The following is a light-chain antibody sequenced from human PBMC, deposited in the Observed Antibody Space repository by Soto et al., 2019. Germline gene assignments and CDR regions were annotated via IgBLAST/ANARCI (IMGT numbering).Light chain of an antibody. CDR2: AGS. V-gene: IGKV1-6*01. Sequence: TQYPSSLSASVGDRVTITSRASQGIRNDLGWYQQKPGKAPKLLIYAGSILQSGVPSRFSGSGSGTDFTLTITSLQPGDFATYYCPQSYNPPRTSGQGTMV. CDR1: QGIRND. CDR3: PQSYNPPRT. J-gene: IGKJ1*01.